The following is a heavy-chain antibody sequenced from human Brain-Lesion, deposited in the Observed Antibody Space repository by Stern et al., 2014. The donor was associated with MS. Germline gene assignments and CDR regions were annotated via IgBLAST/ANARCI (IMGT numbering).Heavy chain of an antibody. Sequence: DQLVESGPGLVKPSQTLSLSCTVSGGSISSGGYYWSWIRQPAGKGLEWIGRIFNSGSTSYNPSLQSRVTISIDTSKTQFSLRLNSMTAADTAVYYCARGRVVPGFQYYATDVWGQGTTVIVSS. J-gene: IGHJ6*02. V-gene: IGHV4-61*02. CDR3: ARGRVVPGFQYYATDV. CDR2: IFNSGST. D-gene: IGHD2-2*01. CDR1: GGSISSGGYY.